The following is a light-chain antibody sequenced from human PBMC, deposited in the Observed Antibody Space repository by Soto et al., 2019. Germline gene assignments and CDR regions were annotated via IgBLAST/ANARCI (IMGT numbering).Light chain of an antibody. CDR1: QTLTNTY. Sequence: EIVLTQSPGTLSLSPGERATLSCRASQTLTNTYLAWYQQKPGQAPRLLIFDASTRATGIPDRFSCSGSGTDFTLTISRLEPEDFAVYCCQLYGVSPKTFGQGTNVEVK. J-gene: IGKJ1*01. V-gene: IGKV3-20*01. CDR3: QLYGVSPKT. CDR2: DAS.